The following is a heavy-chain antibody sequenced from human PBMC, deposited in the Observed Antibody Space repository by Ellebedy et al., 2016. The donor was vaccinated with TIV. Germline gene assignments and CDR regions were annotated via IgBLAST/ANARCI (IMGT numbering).Heavy chain of an antibody. CDR2: INPSGGST. CDR3: ARDARKILSFGELPSYYYYGMDV. CDR1: GYTFTSYY. V-gene: IGHV1-46*01. Sequence: AASVKVSCKASGYTFTSYYMHWVRQAPGQGLEWMGIINPSGGSTSYAQKFQGRVTMTRDTSTSTVYMELSSLRSEDTAVYYCARDARKILSFGELPSYYYYGMDVWGQGTTVTVSS. J-gene: IGHJ6*02. D-gene: IGHD3-10*01.